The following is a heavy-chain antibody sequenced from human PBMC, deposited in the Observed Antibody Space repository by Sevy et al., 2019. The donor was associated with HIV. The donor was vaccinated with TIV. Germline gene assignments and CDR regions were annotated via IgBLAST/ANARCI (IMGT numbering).Heavy chain of an antibody. V-gene: IGHV1-69*13. CDR2: IIPVFETT. J-gene: IGHJ4*02. CDR1: GGTFSSYA. Sequence: ASVKVSCRASGGTFSSYAISWVRQAPGQGLQWMGGIIPVFETTNYAQKFQGRLTISADESTSTAFMELSSLTSDDTALYYCAGRTYFSDTTGYYYGAPFDYWGQGTLVTVSS. CDR3: AGRTYFSDTTGYYYGAPFDY. D-gene: IGHD3-22*01.